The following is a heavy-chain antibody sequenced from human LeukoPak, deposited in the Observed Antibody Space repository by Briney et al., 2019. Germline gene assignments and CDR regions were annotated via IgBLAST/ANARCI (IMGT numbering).Heavy chain of an antibody. D-gene: IGHD5-12*01. CDR3: AREEGQYSGYGIFDY. Sequence: GASVKVSCKASGGTFSIYAISWVRQAPGQGLEWMGGIIPIFGTANYAQKFQGRVTITADKSTSTAYMELSSLRSEDTAVYYCAREEGQYSGYGIFDYWGQGTLVTVSS. V-gene: IGHV1-69*06. J-gene: IGHJ4*02. CDR2: IIPIFGTA. CDR1: GGTFSIYA.